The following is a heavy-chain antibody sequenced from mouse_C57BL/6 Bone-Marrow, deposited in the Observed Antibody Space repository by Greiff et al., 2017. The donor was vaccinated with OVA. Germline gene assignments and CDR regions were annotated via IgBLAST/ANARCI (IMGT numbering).Heavy chain of an antibody. V-gene: IGHV1-81*01. CDR1: GYTFTSYG. Sequence: QVQLQQSGAELARPGASVKLSCKASGYTFTSYGISWVKQRTGQGLEWIGEIYPRSGNTYYNEKFKGKATLTADKSSSTAYMELRSLTSEDSAVYFCARPHRRSFAVRGTGAMITVST. J-gene: IGHJ1*03. CDR3: ARPHRRSFAV. CDR2: IYPRSGNT.